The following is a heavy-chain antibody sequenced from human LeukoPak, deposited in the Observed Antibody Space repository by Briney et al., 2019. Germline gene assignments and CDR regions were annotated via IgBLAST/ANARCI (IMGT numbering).Heavy chain of an antibody. J-gene: IGHJ3*02. Sequence: PGGSLRLSCAASGFTFSSYSMNWVRQAPGKGLEWVSSISSSSYIYYADSVKGRFTISRDNAKNSLYLQMNSLRAEDTAVYYCAREYRGDAFDIWGQGTMVTVSS. CDR1: GFTFSSYS. D-gene: IGHD3-10*01. CDR3: AREYRGDAFDI. CDR2: ISSSSYI. V-gene: IGHV3-21*01.